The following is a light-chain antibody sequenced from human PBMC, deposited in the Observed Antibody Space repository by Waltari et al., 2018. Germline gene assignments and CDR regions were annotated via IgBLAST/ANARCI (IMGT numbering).Light chain of an antibody. CDR2: TAS. V-gene: IGKV1-27*01. Sequence: IQLTQSPSSLAASVGDRVTITCRARPGIVNFLAWYQQTPGKVPRLLISTASTLQSGVPPRFSGSGSGTEFTITIAGLQPEDVATYYCQKYNAAPLIFGGGTKVEIK. CDR1: PGIVNF. CDR3: QKYNAAPLI. J-gene: IGKJ4*01.